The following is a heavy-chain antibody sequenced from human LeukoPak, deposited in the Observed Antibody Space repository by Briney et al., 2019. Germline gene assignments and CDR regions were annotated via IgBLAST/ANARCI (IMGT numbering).Heavy chain of an antibody. Sequence: SQTLSLTCAVYGGSFSGYYWSWIRQPPGKGLEWIGEINHSGSTNYNPSLKSRVTISVDTSKNQFSLKLSSVTAADTAVYYCARLPRRRSPDGNFDYWGQGTLVTVSS. D-gene: IGHD1-14*01. J-gene: IGHJ4*02. V-gene: IGHV4-34*01. CDR2: INHSGST. CDR1: GGSFSGYY. CDR3: ARLPRRRSPDGNFDY.